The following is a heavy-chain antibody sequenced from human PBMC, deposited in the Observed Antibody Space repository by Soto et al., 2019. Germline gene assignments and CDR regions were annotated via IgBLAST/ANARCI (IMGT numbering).Heavy chain of an antibody. CDR2: ISYDGSNK. D-gene: IGHD3-10*01. Sequence: GGSLRLSCAASGFTFSSYGMHWVRQAPGKGLEWVAVISYDGSNKYYADSVKGRFTISRDNSKNTLYLQMNSLRAEDTAVYYCAKGLVRGVIKPYYYYYGMDVWGQGTTVTVSS. CDR3: AKGLVRGVIKPYYYYYGMDV. CDR1: GFTFSSYG. J-gene: IGHJ6*02. V-gene: IGHV3-30*18.